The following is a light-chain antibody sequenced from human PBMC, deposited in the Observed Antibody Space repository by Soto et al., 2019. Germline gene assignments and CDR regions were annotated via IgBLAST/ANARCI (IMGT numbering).Light chain of an antibody. Sequence: QSALTQPASVSGSPGQSITISCTGTSSDVGTYSLVSWYQQHPGKVPKLVIYGVDKRPSGVSDRFSGSKSGNRASLTISGLQSEDEYDYYCCSYTSTITWVFGGGTKVTVL. V-gene: IGLV2-23*02. CDR1: SSDVGTYSL. CDR3: CSYTSTITWV. CDR2: GVD. J-gene: IGLJ3*02.